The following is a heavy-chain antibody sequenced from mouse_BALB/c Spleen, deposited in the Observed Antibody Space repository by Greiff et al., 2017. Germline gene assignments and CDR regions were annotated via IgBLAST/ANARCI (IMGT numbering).Heavy chain of an antibody. CDR3: AREGNWDGYFDV. D-gene: IGHD4-1*01. V-gene: IGHV3-5*02. CDR1: GISITTGNYR. Sequence: EVKLVESGPGLVKPSQTVSLTCTVTGISITTGNYRWSWIRQFPGNKLEWIGYIYYSGTITYNPSLTSRTTITRDTSKNQFFLEMNSLTAEDTATYYCAREGNWDGYFDVWGAGTTVTVSS. CDR2: IYYSGTI. J-gene: IGHJ1*01.